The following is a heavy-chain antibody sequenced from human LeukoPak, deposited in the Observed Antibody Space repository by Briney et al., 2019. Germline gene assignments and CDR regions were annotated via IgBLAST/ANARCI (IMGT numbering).Heavy chain of an antibody. V-gene: IGHV4-4*09. D-gene: IGHD3-9*01. CDR1: GGSISSYY. CDR2: IYTSGST. CDR3: ASARERISTGGYYYMDV. Sequence: PSETLSLTCTVSGGSISSYYWSWIRQPPGKGLEWIGYIYTSGSTNYNPSLKSRVTISVDTSKNQFSLKLSSVTAADTAVYYCASARERISTGGYYYMDVWGKGTTVTVSS. J-gene: IGHJ6*03.